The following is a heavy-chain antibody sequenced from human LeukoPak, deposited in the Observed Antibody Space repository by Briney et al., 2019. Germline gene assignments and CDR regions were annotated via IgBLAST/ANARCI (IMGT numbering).Heavy chain of an antibody. CDR3: ARVNWNDGGGFDP. V-gene: IGHV1-46*01. Sequence: GASVKVSCKASGYTFTSYYMHWVRQAPGQGLEWMGIINPSGGSTSYAQKFQGRVTMTRDMSTSTVYMELSSLRSEDTAVYYCARVNWNDGGGFDPWGQGTLVTVSS. CDR1: GYTFTSYY. D-gene: IGHD1-1*01. J-gene: IGHJ5*02. CDR2: INPSGGST.